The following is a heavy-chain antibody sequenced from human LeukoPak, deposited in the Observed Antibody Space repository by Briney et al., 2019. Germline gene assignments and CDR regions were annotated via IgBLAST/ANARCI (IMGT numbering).Heavy chain of an antibody. J-gene: IGHJ4*02. V-gene: IGHV3-23*01. CDR1: GFTFSSYA. Sequence: GGSLRLSCAASGFTFSSYAMSWVRQAPGEGLEWVSAISGSGDSSYFADSVKGRFTISRDNSKNTLFLQMNSLRAEDTAVYYCAKRAPMARSDYWGQGTLVTVSS. D-gene: IGHD3-10*01. CDR2: ISGSGDSS. CDR3: AKRAPMARSDY.